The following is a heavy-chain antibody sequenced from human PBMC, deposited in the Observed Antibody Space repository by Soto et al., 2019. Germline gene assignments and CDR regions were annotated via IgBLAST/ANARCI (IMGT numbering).Heavy chain of an antibody. CDR3: ARTYDSNGYANEFDS. CDR2: IYDNGIT. D-gene: IGHD3-22*01. V-gene: IGHV4-59*12. Sequence: QVVLQESGPGLVKPSETLSLTCSVSGRSITSYYWSWVRQPPGKGLEWIGYIYDNGITSQNPSLKSRVTMSADTSQHQFSLKLTSVTGADTAVYYCARTYDSNGYANEFDSWGQGILVTVTS. CDR1: GRSITSYY. J-gene: IGHJ4*02.